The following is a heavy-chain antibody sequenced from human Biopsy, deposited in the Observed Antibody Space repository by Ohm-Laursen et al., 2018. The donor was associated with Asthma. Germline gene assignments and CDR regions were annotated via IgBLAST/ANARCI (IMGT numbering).Heavy chain of an antibody. CDR3: ARGYSGSDRIVYYYSGLEV. CDR2: LIPVLGTP. V-gene: IGHV1-69*01. CDR1: GDSFSNYA. D-gene: IGHD5-12*01. J-gene: IGHJ6*02. Sequence: SSVKVSCKASGDSFSNYAISWVRQAPGQGLEWMGGLIPVLGTPDHAQMFEGRVTITADESTSTASMELSSLGSEDTAVYYCARGYSGSDRIVYYYSGLEVWGQGTTVTVSS.